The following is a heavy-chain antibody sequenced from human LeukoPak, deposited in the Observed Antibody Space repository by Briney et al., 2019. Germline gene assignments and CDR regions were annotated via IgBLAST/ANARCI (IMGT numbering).Heavy chain of an antibody. V-gene: IGHV3-21*01. J-gene: IGHJ5*02. CDR2: ISSSSSYI. D-gene: IGHD3-10*01. CDR1: GFTFSSYE. Sequence: PGGSLRLSCAASGFTFSSYEMNWVRQAPGKGLEWVSSISSSSSYIYYADSVKGRFTISRDNAHNTVYLQMNSLRAEDTAVYYCTRGGEGRLDPWGQGTLVTVSS. CDR3: TRGGEGRLDP.